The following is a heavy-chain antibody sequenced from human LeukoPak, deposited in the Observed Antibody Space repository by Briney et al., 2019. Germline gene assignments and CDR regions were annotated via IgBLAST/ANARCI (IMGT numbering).Heavy chain of an antibody. CDR3: ATYGFDSSGYYLYCFDY. CDR2: FDPEDGET. D-gene: IGHD3-22*01. Sequence: ASVKVSCKVSGYTLTELSMHWVRQAPGKGLEWMGGFDPEDGETIYAQKFQGRVTMTVDTSTDTAYMELSSLRSEDTAVYYCATYGFDSSGYYLYCFDYWGQGTLVTVSS. CDR1: GYTLTELS. J-gene: IGHJ4*02. V-gene: IGHV1-24*01.